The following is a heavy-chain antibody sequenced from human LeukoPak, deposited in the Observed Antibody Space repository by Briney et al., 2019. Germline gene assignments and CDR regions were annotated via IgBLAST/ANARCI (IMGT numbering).Heavy chain of an antibody. CDR2: LSHTGGST. D-gene: IGHD4-17*01. V-gene: IGHV3-23*01. J-gene: IGHJ4*02. CDR3: AKRNYGDSGEGFDY. CDR1: GFIFTNYA. Sequence: GGSLRLSCAASGFIFTNYAMSWVRLAPGKGLEWVSALSHTGGSTYYADSVRGRFTISRGTSKNTLYLQMNSLRAEDTAVYYCAKRNYGDSGEGFDYWGQGTLSPSPQ.